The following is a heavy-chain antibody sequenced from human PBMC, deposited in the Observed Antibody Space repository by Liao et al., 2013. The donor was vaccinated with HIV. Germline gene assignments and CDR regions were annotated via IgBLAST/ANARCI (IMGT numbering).Heavy chain of an antibody. CDR3: ARAYGSGLYYFDY. V-gene: IGHV4-39*02. Sequence: QLQLQESGPGLVKPSETLSLTCSVSGDSIFSSTYYWGWIRQPPGKGLEWIGAISHSGTTYYSPSLKTRVAISVDTSKNHFSLNLNSVTAADTAVYFCARAYGSGLYYFDYWGQGTLVTVSS. J-gene: IGHJ4*02. D-gene: IGHD3-10*01. CDR2: ISHSGTT. CDR1: GDSIFSSTYY.